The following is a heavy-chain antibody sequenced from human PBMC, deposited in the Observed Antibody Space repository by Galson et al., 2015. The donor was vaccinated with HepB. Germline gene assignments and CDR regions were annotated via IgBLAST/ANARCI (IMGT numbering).Heavy chain of an antibody. J-gene: IGHJ4*02. CDR1: GYTFTSYG. Sequence: SVKVSCKASGYTFTSYGISWVRQAPGQGLEWMGWISAYNGNTNYAQKPQGRVTMTTDTSTSTAYMELRSLRSDDPAVYHCARDRGSGGYYVGGPNKAELTIHLNYWGQGTLVTVSS. V-gene: IGHV1-18*01. CDR3: ARDRGSGGYYVGGPNKAELTIHLNY. CDR2: ISAYNGNT. D-gene: IGHD1-26*01.